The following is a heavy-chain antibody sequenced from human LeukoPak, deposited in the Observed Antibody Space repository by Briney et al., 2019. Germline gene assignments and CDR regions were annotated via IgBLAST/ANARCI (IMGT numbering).Heavy chain of an antibody. D-gene: IGHD5-12*01. J-gene: IGHJ5*02. CDR2: TYDRSKWYN. Sequence: SQTLSLTCAISKDSVSSNSAAWNWIRQSPSRGLEWLGRTYDRSKWYNDYAVSVKSRITINPDTSKNQFSLQLNSVTPEDTAVYYCARDHLRGYSGYDYEEGYWFDPWGQGTLVTVSS. V-gene: IGHV6-1*01. CDR3: ARDHLRGYSGYDYEEGYWFDP. CDR1: KDSVSSNSAA.